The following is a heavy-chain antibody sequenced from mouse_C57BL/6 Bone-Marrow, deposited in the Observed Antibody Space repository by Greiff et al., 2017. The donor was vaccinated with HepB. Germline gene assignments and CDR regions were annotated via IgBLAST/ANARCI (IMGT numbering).Heavy chain of an antibody. D-gene: IGHD2-1*01. CDR3: ARGRNGNYGWFAY. CDR2: ILPGSGST. CDR1: GYTFTGYW. J-gene: IGHJ3*01. V-gene: IGHV1-9*01. Sequence: QVQLQQSGAELMKPGASVKPSCKATGYTFTGYWIEWVKQRPGHGLEWIGEILPGSGSTNYNEKFKGKATFTADTSSNTAYMQLSSLTTEDSAIYYCARGRNGNYGWFAYWGQGTLVTVSA.